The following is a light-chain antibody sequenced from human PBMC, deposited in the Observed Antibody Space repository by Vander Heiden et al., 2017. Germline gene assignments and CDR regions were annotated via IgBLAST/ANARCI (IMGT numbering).Light chain of an antibody. Sequence: QSVLTQPLSVSGAPGQTGSIACAWSSSNIGAGFDVHWYQQLTGTAPILLISGYSNRPSGVPDRFSASKSGTSASLAITGLQPEDEADYYCQSYDSSLSGARIFGGGTKLSVL. CDR1: SSNIGAGFD. J-gene: IGLJ2*01. V-gene: IGLV1-40*01. CDR3: QSYDSSLSGARI. CDR2: GYS.